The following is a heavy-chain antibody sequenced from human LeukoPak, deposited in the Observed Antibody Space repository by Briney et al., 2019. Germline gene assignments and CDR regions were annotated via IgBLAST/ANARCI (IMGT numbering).Heavy chain of an antibody. D-gene: IGHD3-22*01. Sequence: GGSLRLSCAASGFTFSSYSMNWVRQAPGKGLECVSYISSSRSTIYYADSVKGRFTISRDNAKNSLYLQMNSLRAEDTAVYYCARGAYYYEDWGQGTLVTVSS. CDR2: ISSSRSTI. CDR1: GFTFSSYS. V-gene: IGHV3-48*01. J-gene: IGHJ4*02. CDR3: ARGAYYYED.